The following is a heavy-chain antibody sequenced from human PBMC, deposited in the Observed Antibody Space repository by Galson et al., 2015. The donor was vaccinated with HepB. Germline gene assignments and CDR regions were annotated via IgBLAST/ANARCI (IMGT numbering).Heavy chain of an antibody. V-gene: IGHV3-30*04. Sequence: SLRLSCAASGFTFSNYAMHWVRQAPGKGLEWVALISYDGSNKYYADSVKGRFTISRDNSKNTLYLQMNSLRAEDTAVYYCARDRDYGSGSYYLYYYYYGMDVWGQGTTVTVSS. CDR3: ARDRDYGSGSYYLYYYYYGMDV. CDR2: ISYDGSNK. J-gene: IGHJ6*02. CDR1: GFTFSNYA. D-gene: IGHD3-10*01.